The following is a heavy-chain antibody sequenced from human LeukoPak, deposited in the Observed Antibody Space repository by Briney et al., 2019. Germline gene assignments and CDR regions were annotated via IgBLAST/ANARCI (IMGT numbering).Heavy chain of an antibody. D-gene: IGHD3-10*01. J-gene: IGHJ6*03. CDR3: ARAGLWFGELFDMDV. CDR2: ISYDGSNK. Sequence: GRSLRLSCAASGFTFSSYAMHWVRQAPGKGLEWVAVISYDGSNKYYADSVKGRFTISRDNSKNTLYLQVNSLRAEDTAVYYCARAGLWFGELFDMDVWGKGTTVTVSS. CDR1: GFTFSSYA. V-gene: IGHV3-30*04.